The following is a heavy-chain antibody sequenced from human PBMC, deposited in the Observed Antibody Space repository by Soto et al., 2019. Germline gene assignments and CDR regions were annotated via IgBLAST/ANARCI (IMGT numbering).Heavy chain of an antibody. V-gene: IGHV3-23*01. CDR2: ISGNGAET. Sequence: EVQLLESGGGLVQPGGSVRLSCAASGFPFSSYAMSWVRQAPGKGLEWVSAISGNGAETSYAASVRGRFTISRDNSRDTLYLQMNSLRTEDTAMYYCAKGSEWLVTWDFDYWGQGTLVTVSS. J-gene: IGHJ4*02. D-gene: IGHD6-19*01. CDR3: AKGSEWLVTWDFDY. CDR1: GFPFSSYA.